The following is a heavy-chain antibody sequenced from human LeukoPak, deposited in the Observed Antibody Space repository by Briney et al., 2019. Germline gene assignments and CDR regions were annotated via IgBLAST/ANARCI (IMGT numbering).Heavy chain of an antibody. J-gene: IGHJ4*02. Sequence: GGSLRLSCAASGFTFSSYAMHWVRQAPGKGLEWVAVIPPDGSNKYYADSVKGRFTISRDNSKNTVYLQMSGLRAEDTALYYCAKAHCSPTSCSRIDYWGQGTLVTVSS. CDR3: AKAHCSPTSCSRIDY. CDR1: GFTFSSYA. CDR2: IPPDGSNK. D-gene: IGHD2-2*01. V-gene: IGHV3-30-3*01.